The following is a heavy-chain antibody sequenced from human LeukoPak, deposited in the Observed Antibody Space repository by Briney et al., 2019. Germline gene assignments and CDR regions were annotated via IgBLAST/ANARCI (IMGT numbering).Heavy chain of an antibody. CDR3: ARLGYYESSGYYYYYYYYMDV. V-gene: IGHV4-59*01. J-gene: IGHJ6*03. CDR2: IYYSGST. CDR1: GGSISSYY. D-gene: IGHD3-22*01. Sequence: SETLSLTCTVSGGSISSYYWSWIRQPPGKGLEWIGYIYYSGSTNYNPSLKSRVTISVDTSKNQFSLKLSSVTAADTAVYYCARLGYYESSGYYYYYYYYMDVWGKGTTVTISS.